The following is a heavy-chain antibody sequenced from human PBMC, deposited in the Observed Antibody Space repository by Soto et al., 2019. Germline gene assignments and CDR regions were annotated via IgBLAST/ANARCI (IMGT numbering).Heavy chain of an antibody. J-gene: IGHJ4*02. V-gene: IGHV4-59*01. CDR3: ASLSGSYTLDY. CDR1: GGSISSYY. D-gene: IGHD1-26*01. Sequence: ASETLSLTCTVSGGSISSYYWSWIRQPPGKGLEWIGYIYYSGSTNYNPSLKSRVTISVDTSKNQFSLKLSSVTAADTAVYYCASLSGSYTLDYWGQGTLVTVSS. CDR2: IYYSGST.